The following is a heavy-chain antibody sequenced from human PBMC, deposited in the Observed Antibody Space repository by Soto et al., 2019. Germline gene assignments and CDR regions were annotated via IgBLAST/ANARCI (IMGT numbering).Heavy chain of an antibody. V-gene: IGHV1-69*12. CDR1: GGTFSSYA. CDR3: ATVYDSSYVSGAG. CDR2: IIPIFGTA. Sequence: QVQLVQSGAEVKKPGSSVKVSCKASGGTFSSYAISWVRQAPGQGLEWMGGIIPIFGTANYAQKFQGRVTISADESTSTAYIELSSLRSEDTAVYYCATVYDSSYVSGAGWGQGTTVTVSS. D-gene: IGHD6-6*01. J-gene: IGHJ6*02.